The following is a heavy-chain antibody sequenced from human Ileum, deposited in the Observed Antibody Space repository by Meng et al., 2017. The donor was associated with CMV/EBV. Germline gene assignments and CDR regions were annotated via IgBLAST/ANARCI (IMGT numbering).Heavy chain of an antibody. J-gene: IGHJ4*02. Sequence: VQVQPSAPGPLKPAPTPFLLCAVSENTPSRNRFVCNCIWQSPSRGLGWLGRTFSKSTYYNDYAVSVKSRLIINADTSNNQLSLQLNSVTPDDTAVYDCATDWDLNYWGQGILVTVSS. CDR2: TFSKSTYYN. CDR3: ATDWDLNY. CDR1: ENTPSRNRFV. V-gene: IGHV6-1*01. D-gene: IGHD3-9*01.